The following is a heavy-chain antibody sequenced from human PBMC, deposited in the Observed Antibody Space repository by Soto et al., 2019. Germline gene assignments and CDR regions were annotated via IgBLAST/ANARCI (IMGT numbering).Heavy chain of an antibody. V-gene: IGHV1-69*13. Sequence: SVKVSCKASGGTFSSYAISWVRQAPGQGLEWMGGIIPIFGTANYAQKFRGRVTITADESTSTAYMELSSLRSEDTAVYYCARRGSSSSGDYYYYGMDVWGQGTTVTVSS. CDR3: ARRGSSSSGDYYYYGMDV. D-gene: IGHD6-6*01. CDR2: IIPIFGTA. CDR1: GGTFSSYA. J-gene: IGHJ6*02.